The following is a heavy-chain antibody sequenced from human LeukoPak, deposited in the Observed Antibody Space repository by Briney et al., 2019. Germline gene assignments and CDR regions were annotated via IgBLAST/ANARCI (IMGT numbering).Heavy chain of an antibody. D-gene: IGHD5-18*01. V-gene: IGHV4-39*01. CDR3: ARHLSGSAMMHYFDY. CDR2: IYYSGNS. Sequence: SETLSLTCNVSGASISSGRNYWGWIRQSPGKRLEWIASIYYSGNSYYNPSLKSRVSISVDTSKNHISLKLFSLTAADTALYYCARHLSGSAMMHYFDYWGQGNLVTVSS. J-gene: IGHJ4*02. CDR1: GASISSGRNY.